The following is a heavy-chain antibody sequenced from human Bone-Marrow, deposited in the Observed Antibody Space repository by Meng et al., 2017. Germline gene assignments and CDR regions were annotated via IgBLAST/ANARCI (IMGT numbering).Heavy chain of an antibody. Sequence: NHSGSTNYNPTLKRRVTISVDKSKNDFSLKLNSVTDADTAVYYCARNGYYSIDYWGQGTLVTVSS. J-gene: IGHJ4*02. CDR2: NHSGST. D-gene: IGHD3-22*01. CDR3: ARNGYYSIDY. V-gene: IGHV4-34*01.